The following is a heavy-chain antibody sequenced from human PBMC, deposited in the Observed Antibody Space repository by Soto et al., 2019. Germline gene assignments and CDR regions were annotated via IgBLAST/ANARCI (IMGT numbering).Heavy chain of an antibody. CDR3: ARGGVVPAASWWFDP. D-gene: IGHD2-2*01. CDR2: INHSGST. Sequence: QVQLQQWGAGLLKPSETLSLTCAVYGGSFSGYYWSWIRQPPGKGLEWIGEINHSGSTNYNPSLKSRVTISVDTSKNQFSLKLRSVTAADTAVYYCARGGVVPAASWWFDPWGQGTLVTVSS. J-gene: IGHJ5*02. CDR1: GGSFSGYY. V-gene: IGHV4-34*01.